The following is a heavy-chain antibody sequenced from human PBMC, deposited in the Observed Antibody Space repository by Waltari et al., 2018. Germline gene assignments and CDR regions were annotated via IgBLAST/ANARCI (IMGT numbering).Heavy chain of an antibody. CDR3: ARGVAGGFDI. Sequence: EVELVESGGGLVQPGGSLRLSCAASGLTVSANYMIWVRQAPGKGLEWVSVLYSDERTYYADSVKGRFTISRHNSRNILYFQMNRLRIEDTAVYYCARGVAGGFDIWGQGTRVTVSS. CDR1: GLTVSANY. J-gene: IGHJ3*02. CDR2: LYSDERT. V-gene: IGHV3-53*04. D-gene: IGHD6-19*01.